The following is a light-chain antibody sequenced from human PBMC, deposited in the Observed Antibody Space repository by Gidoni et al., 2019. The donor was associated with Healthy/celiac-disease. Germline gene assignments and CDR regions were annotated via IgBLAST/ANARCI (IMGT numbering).Light chain of an antibody. J-gene: IGKJ1*01. CDR3: MQRIEFRS. CDR2: TLC. V-gene: IGKV2-40*01. CDR1: QSLLDSDYGNTY. Sequence: PVEPASISCRSSQSLLDSDYGNTYLDWYLQKPGQSPQLLIYTLCYRASGVPDRFSGSGSGTDFTLKISRVAAEDVGDYYWMQRIEFRSFGQGTKVEIK.